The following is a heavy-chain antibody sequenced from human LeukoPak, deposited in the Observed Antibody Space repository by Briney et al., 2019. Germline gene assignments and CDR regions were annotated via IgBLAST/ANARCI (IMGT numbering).Heavy chain of an antibody. D-gene: IGHD1-14*01. V-gene: IGHV1-46*01. Sequence: ASVKVSCKASRYTFTSYSMHWVRQAPGQGLEWMGIINPSGGSTSYAQKFQGRVTMTRDMSTSTVYMELSSLRSEDTAVYYCAIQSARNHASDIWGQGTMVTVSS. CDR3: AIQSARNHASDI. CDR1: RYTFTSYS. CDR2: INPSGGST. J-gene: IGHJ3*02.